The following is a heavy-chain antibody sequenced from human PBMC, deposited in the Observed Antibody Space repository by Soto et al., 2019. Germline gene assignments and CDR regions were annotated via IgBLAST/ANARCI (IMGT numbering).Heavy chain of an antibody. V-gene: IGHV3-21*01. D-gene: IGHD2-21*02. CDR1: GFTFSSYS. J-gene: IGHJ3*02. CDR3: ARAYVVVTANDAFDI. Sequence: GGSLRLSCAASGFTFSSYSMNWVRQAPGKGLEWVSSISSSSSYIYYADSVKGRFTISRDNAKNSLYLQMNSLRAEDTAVYYCARAYVVVTANDAFDIWDQGTMVTVSS. CDR2: ISSSSSYI.